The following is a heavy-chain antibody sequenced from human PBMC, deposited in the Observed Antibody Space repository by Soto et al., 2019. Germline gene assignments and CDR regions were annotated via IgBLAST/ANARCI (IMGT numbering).Heavy chain of an antibody. CDR2: IYWDDDK. V-gene: IGHV2-5*02. J-gene: IGHJ4*02. CDR3: ANRRPCNGEWGGGYFDY. Sequence: QITLKESGPMRVKPTQTLTLTCTFSGFSLSTSGVGVGWIRQPPGKALEWTAFIYWDDDKRYRPSLKSILNIPKDTSKNQVVPTMTDKGPGDTATFYCANRRPCNGEWGGGYFDYWGQGALVTVSS. D-gene: IGHD4-17*01. CDR1: GFSLSTSGVG.